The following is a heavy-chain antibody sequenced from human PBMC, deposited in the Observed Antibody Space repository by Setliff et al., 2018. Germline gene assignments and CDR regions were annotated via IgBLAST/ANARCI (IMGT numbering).Heavy chain of an antibody. Sequence: GGSLRLSCAASGFSFSNSWVAWARQPPGKGLEWVANIKSDGSETYYADSVKGRFTISRDNAKNSLYLQMNSLRAEDTAVYYCARDLEITIFGVPDYWGQGTLVTVSS. D-gene: IGHD3-3*01. CDR3: ARDLEITIFGVPDY. CDR1: GFSFSNSW. J-gene: IGHJ4*02. V-gene: IGHV3-7*01. CDR2: IKSDGSET.